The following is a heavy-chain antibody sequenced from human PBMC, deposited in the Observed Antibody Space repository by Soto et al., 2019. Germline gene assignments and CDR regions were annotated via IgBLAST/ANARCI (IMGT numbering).Heavy chain of an antibody. CDR2: LSTYNGDT. CDR3: ARDPYCGSASCPETYYYHYYMDV. J-gene: IGHJ6*03. D-gene: IGHD2-2*01. Sequence: QVQLVQSGAEVKKPGASVKVSCKASGYTFTSYAISWVRQAPGQGLEWMGWLSTYNGDTNYAQRLQDRVTMTTDTSTSTAYMELRSLRSDDTAVYYCARDPYCGSASCPETYYYHYYMDVWGKGTTVTVSS. V-gene: IGHV1-18*01. CDR1: GYTFTSYA.